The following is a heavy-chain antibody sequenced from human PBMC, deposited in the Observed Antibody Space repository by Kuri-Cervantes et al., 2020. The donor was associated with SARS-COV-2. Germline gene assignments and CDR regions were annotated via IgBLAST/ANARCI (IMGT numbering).Heavy chain of an antibody. CDR3: AKDEHHYDYVWGSYRYPYYYGMDV. V-gene: IGHV3-21*04. D-gene: IGHD3-16*02. CDR1: GFTFSNYK. Sequence: GESLKISCAASGFTFSNYKMNWVRQAPGKGLEWVSSISRSTSSIYYADSVKGRFTISRDNSKNTLYLQMNSLRAEDTAVYYCAKDEHHYDYVWGSYRYPYYYGMDVRGQGTTVTVSS. CDR2: ISRSTSSI. J-gene: IGHJ6*02.